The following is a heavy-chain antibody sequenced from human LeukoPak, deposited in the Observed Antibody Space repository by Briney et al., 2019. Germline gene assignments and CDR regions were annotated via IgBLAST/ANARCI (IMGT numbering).Heavy chain of an antibody. CDR3: ATGRWLQLGYYHYYMDV. Sequence: ASVKVSCKASGGTFSSYAISWARQAPGQGLEWMGGIIPIFGTANYAQKFQGRVTITTDESTSTAYMGLSSLRSEDTAVYYCATGRWLQLGYYHYYMDVWGKGTTVTVSS. CDR1: GGTFSSYA. D-gene: IGHD5-24*01. V-gene: IGHV1-69*05. CDR2: IIPIFGTA. J-gene: IGHJ6*03.